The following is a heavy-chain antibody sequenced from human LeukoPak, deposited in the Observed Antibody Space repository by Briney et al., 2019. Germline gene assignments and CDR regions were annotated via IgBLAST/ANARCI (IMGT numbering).Heavy chain of an antibody. CDR3: ARAGGGYSLDY. J-gene: IGHJ4*02. CDR1: GGSISSYY. Sequence: SETLSLTCTVSGGSISSYYWTWIRQPAGKGLEWIGRIHTSGNTNYNPSLKSRVTISVDTSKNQFSLKLTSVTAADTAEYYCARAGGGYSLDYWGQGTLVTVSS. D-gene: IGHD6-13*01. V-gene: IGHV4-4*07. CDR2: IHTSGNT.